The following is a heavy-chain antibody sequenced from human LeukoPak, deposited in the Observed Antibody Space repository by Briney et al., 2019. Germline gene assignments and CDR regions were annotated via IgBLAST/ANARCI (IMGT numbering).Heavy chain of an antibody. CDR1: GFTFGSYW. Sequence: HPGGSLRLSCAASGFTFGSYWMSWVRQAPGKGLEWISVISGNGGNTYHADSVKGRFTISRGSSKNTLYLQMNSLRAEDTAVYYCAKVIYGSIAGSYYFDYWGQGTLVTVSS. CDR2: ISGNGGNT. J-gene: IGHJ4*02. D-gene: IGHD3/OR15-3a*01. V-gene: IGHV3-23*01. CDR3: AKVIYGSIAGSYYFDY.